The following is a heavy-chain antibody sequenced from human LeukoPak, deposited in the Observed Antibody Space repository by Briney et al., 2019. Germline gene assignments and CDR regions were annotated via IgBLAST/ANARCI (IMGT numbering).Heavy chain of an antibody. CDR1: GFTFSSYA. V-gene: IGHV3-23*01. CDR2: IRGSGGST. D-gene: IGHD2-8*01. Sequence: PGGSLRLSCEASGFTFSSYAMSWVRQAPGKGLEWVSAIRGSGGSTYYAASVKGRFTISRDNSKNTLYLQMNSLRAEDTAVYYCAKGLGYCTNGVCYISDYWGQGTLVTVSS. J-gene: IGHJ4*02. CDR3: AKGLGYCTNGVCYISDY.